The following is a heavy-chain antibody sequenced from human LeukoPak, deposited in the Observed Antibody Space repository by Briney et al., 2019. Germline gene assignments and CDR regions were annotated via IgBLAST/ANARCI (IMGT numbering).Heavy chain of an antibody. CDR2: IYSSGST. D-gene: IGHD2-2*01. CDR3: ARTYSTSSNFDY. CDR1: GGSISSYY. V-gene: IGHV4-4*09. Sequence: PSETLSLTCTVSGGSISSYYWSWIRQPPGKGLEWIGYIYSSGSTNYNPSLKSRVTISVDTSKEQFSLKLSPVTAADTALYYCARTYSTSSNFDYWGQGTLVTVSS. J-gene: IGHJ4*02.